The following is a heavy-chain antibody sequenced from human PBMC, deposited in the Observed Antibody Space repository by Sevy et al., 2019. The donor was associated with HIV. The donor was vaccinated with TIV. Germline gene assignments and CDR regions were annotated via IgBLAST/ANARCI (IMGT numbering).Heavy chain of an antibody. J-gene: IGHJ4*02. CDR3: ARADYGDYSGEFDY. D-gene: IGHD4-17*01. V-gene: IGHV3-30*03. CDR2: ISHDGSKR. Sequence: GGSLRLSCAASGFNFNAYGMNWVRQAPGKGLEWVAVISHDGSKRYFAESVKGRFTISRDNSKNTLYLQMNSLRAEDTAVYYCARADYGDYSGEFDYWAREPWSPSPQ. CDR1: GFNFNAYG.